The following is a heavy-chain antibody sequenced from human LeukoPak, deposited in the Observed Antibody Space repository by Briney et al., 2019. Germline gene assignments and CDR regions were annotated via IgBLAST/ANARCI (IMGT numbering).Heavy chain of an antibody. CDR3: ASPYSSGWREAFDI. CDR1: GGSFNGHH. CDR2: IYYSGST. D-gene: IGHD6-19*01. Sequence: PSETLSLTCAVYGGSFNGHHWTWIRQPPGKGLEWIGSIYYSGSTYYNPSLKSRVTISVDTSKNQFSLKLSSVTAADTAVYYCASPYSSGWREAFDIWGQGTMVTVSS. J-gene: IGHJ3*02. V-gene: IGHV4-34*01.